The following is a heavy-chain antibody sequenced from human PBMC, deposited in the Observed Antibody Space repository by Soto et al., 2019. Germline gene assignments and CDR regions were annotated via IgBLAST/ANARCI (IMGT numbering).Heavy chain of an antibody. CDR2: IYYSGST. CDR1: GGSVSSGSYY. V-gene: IGHV4-61*01. D-gene: IGHD3-3*01. Sequence: ETLSLTCTVSGGSVSSGSYYWTWIRQPPGKGLEWLGYIYYSGSTNYNPSLKSRVTISVDTSKNQFSLKLSSVTAADTAVYYCARDLAPPRSYYDFWSGPFGFDPWGQGTLVTVS. J-gene: IGHJ5*02. CDR3: ARDLAPPRSYYDFWSGPFGFDP.